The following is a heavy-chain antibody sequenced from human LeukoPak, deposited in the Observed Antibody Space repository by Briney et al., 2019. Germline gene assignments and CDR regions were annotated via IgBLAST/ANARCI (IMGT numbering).Heavy chain of an antibody. CDR1: GYTFTGYY. J-gene: IGHJ4*02. V-gene: IGHV1-2*02. D-gene: IGHD6-19*01. CDR3: ARDRSYSSGWLHDY. Sequence: ASVRVSCKASGYTFTGYYMHWVRQAPGQGLELMGWINPNSGGTNYAQKLQGRVTMTTDTSTSTAYMELRSLRSDDTAVYYCARDRSYSSGWLHDYWGQGTLVTVSS. CDR2: INPNSGGT.